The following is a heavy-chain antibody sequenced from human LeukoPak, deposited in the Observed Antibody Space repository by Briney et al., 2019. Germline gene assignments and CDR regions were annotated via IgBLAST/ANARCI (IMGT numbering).Heavy chain of an antibody. CDR1: GYTFTSYD. CDR2: MNPNSGNT. V-gene: IGHV1-8*01. J-gene: IGHJ6*03. Sequence: ASVKVSCKASGYTFTSYDINWVRQATGQGLEWMGWMNPNSGNTGYAQKFQGRVTMTRNTSISTAYMELSSLRSEDTAVYYCARGASCSSTSCYATPDYYYYMDVWGKGTTVTISS. CDR3: ARGASCSSTSCYATPDYYYYMDV. D-gene: IGHD2-2*01.